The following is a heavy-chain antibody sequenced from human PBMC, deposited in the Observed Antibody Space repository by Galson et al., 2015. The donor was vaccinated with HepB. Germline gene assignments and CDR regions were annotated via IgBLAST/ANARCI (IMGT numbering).Heavy chain of an antibody. D-gene: IGHD3-22*01. CDR2: INVHNGVT. CDR3: SRCNPTDNYYSSGWMDTS. V-gene: IGHV1-2*02. CDR1: GYTFSGYY. Sequence: SVKVSCKASGYTFSGYYMHWVRQAPGRGLEWMGWINVHNGVTYYDQKFQGRVTMTRDTSISTAYMELSRLNSDDTAVYFCSRCNPTDNYYSSGWMDTSWGQGSLVTIST. J-gene: IGHJ5*02.